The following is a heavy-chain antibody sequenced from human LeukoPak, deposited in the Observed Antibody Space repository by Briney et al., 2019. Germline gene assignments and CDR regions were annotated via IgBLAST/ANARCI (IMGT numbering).Heavy chain of an antibody. CDR2: IYYSGST. CDR3: ARHERRYYYGSGSYSLYYYYYMDV. V-gene: IGHV4-59*08. Sequence: SETLSLTCTVSGGSISSYYWSWIRQPPGKGLEGIGYIYYSGSTNYNPSLKSRVTISVDTSKNQFSLKLSSVTAADTAVYYCARHERRYYYGSGSYSLYYYYYMDVWGKGTTVTVSS. J-gene: IGHJ6*03. CDR1: GGSISSYY. D-gene: IGHD3-10*01.